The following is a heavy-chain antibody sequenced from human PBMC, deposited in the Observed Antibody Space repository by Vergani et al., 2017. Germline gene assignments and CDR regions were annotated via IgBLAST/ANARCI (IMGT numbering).Heavy chain of an antibody. V-gene: IGHV3-30*02. CDR2: TRPHEDGA. CDR3: GKTQGTVVGTWWFDP. Sequence: QVQLVESGGGVVQPGGSMRLSCSASGLTLSSYGVHWVRQAPGRGLESVTFTRPHEDGAFYSASVRGRFTVYRDNSKNTLYLEMNRLNVDDTAIYYCGKTQGTVVGTWWFDPWGQGTPVTVSS. D-gene: IGHD1-7*01. J-gene: IGHJ5*02. CDR1: GLTLSSYG.